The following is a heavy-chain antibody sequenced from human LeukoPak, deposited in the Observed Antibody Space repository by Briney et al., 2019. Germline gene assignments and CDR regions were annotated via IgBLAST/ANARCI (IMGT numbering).Heavy chain of an antibody. Sequence: SETLSLTCTVWCGSIRSYYWKWIRQPPGKGREGSGYGSYSGSTDYNPSLKSRVTISVDTSKNQSSLKLSSVTSADTAVYYCASAYASYSFDSWGQGALVTVSS. J-gene: IGHJ4*02. V-gene: IGHV4-59*01. CDR1: CGSIRSYY. D-gene: IGHD1-26*01. CDR2: GSYSGST. CDR3: ASAYASYSFDS.